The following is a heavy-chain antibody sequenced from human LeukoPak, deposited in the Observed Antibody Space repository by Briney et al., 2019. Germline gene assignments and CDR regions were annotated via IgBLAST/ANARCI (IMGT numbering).Heavy chain of an antibody. CDR1: GGSISSYY. Sequence: SETLSLTCTVSGGSISSYYWSWIRQPPGKGLEWIGYISYSGSTNYNPSLKSRVNMSVDTSKNQFSLKLSSVTAADTAVYYCARHLAAAGTSGSHDAFDIWGQGTLVTVSS. CDR3: ARHLAAAGTSGSHDAFDI. J-gene: IGHJ3*02. V-gene: IGHV4-59*08. D-gene: IGHD6-13*01. CDR2: ISYSGST.